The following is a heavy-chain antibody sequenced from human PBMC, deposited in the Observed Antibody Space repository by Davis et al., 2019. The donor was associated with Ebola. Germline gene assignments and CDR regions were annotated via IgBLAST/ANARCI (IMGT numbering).Heavy chain of an antibody. J-gene: IGHJ4*02. CDR3: ARYVTGEYADY. CDR2: MNPNSGNT. Sequence: ASVKVSCKASGYTFTSYDLNWVRQATGQGLEWMGWMNPNSGNTGYAQKFQGRVTITRNTSISTAYMELSSLRSEDTAVYYCARYVTGEYADYWGQGTLVTVSS. V-gene: IGHV1-8*03. CDR1: GYTFTSYD. D-gene: IGHD7-27*01.